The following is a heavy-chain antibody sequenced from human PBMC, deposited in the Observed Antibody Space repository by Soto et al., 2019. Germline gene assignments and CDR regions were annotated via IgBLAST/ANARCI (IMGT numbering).Heavy chain of an antibody. CDR3: DSYYYYYGMDV. Sequence: SQTLSLTCAISGDSVSSNSAAWNWIRKSPSRGLEWLGRTYYRSRWYNDYAVSVRSRITVNPDTSKNQFSLKASDTATYYCATSYGDSYYYYYGMDVWGQGTTVTVSS. V-gene: IGHV6-1*01. CDR2: TYYRSRWYN. D-gene: IGHD4-17*01. J-gene: IGHJ6*02. CDR1: GDSVSSNSAA.